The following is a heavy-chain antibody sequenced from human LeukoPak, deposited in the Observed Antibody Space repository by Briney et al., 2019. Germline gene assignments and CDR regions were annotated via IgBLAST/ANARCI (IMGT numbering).Heavy chain of an antibody. CDR1: GGSFSGYY. Sequence: PSETLSLTCAVYGGSFSGYYWSWIRQPPGKGLEWIGEINHSGSTNYNPSLKSRVTISVDTSKNQFSLKLSSVTAADTAVYYCARRRMTVTTLRQVSNVFDIWGQGTMVTVSS. CDR2: INHSGST. CDR3: ARRRMTVTTLRQVSNVFDI. J-gene: IGHJ3*02. V-gene: IGHV4-34*01. D-gene: IGHD4-17*01.